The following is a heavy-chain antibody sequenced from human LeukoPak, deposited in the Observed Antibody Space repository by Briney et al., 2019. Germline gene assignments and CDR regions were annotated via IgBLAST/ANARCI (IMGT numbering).Heavy chain of an antibody. CDR3: ARDGRWINYYDGSSPV. Sequence: GGSLRLSCVASGFTFSSRDWMTWVRQAPGKGLEWVANIKQDGSEKNYVDSVKGRFTIPRDNAYNSLYLQMDSLRAEDTAVYYCARDGRWINYYDGSSPVWGQGTLVTVSS. CDR1: GFTFSSRDW. J-gene: IGHJ4*02. V-gene: IGHV3-7*01. D-gene: IGHD3-22*01. CDR2: IKQDGSEK.